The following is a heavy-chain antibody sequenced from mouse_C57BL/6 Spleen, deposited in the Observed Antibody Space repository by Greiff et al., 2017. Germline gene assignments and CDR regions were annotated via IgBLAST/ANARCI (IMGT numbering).Heavy chain of an antibody. CDR1: GYTFTSYW. CDR3: AIGITPYYFDD. J-gene: IGHJ2*01. V-gene: IGHV1-74*01. CDR2: IHPSDSDT. Sequence: QVQLKQPGAELVKPGASVKVSCKASGYTFTSYWMHWVKQRPGQGLEWIGRIHPSDSDTNYNQKFKGKATLTVDKSSSTAYMQLSSLTSEDSAVYYCAIGITPYYFDDWGQGTTLTVSS. D-gene: IGHD2-4*01.